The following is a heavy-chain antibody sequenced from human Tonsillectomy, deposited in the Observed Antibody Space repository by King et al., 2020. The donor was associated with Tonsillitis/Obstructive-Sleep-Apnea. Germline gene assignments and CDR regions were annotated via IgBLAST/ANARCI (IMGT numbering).Heavy chain of an antibody. CDR3: ASDYYDFWSGYMGYYMDV. CDR1: GYTFTSYG. Sequence: QLVQSGAEVKKPGASVKVSCKASGYTFTSYGISWVRQAPGQGLEWMGWISAYNGNTNYAQKLQGRVTMTTDTSTSTAYMELRSLRSDDTAVYYCASDYYDFWSGYMGYYMDVWGKGTTVTVSS. CDR2: ISAYNGNT. V-gene: IGHV1-18*01. J-gene: IGHJ6*03. D-gene: IGHD3-3*01.